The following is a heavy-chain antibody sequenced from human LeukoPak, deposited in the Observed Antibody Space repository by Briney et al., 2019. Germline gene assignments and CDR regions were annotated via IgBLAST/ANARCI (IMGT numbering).Heavy chain of an antibody. CDR2: ISAYNGNT. J-gene: IGHJ4*02. CDR3: ARLPNYYDRSGYYYFDY. CDR1: GYTFTSYG. V-gene: IGHV1-18*01. D-gene: IGHD3-22*01. Sequence: GASVKVSCKASGYTFTSYGISWVRQAPGQGLEWMGWISAYNGNTNYAQKLQGRVTMTTDTSTSTAYMELRSLRSDDTAVYYCARLPNYYDRSGYYYFDYWGQGTLVTVSS.